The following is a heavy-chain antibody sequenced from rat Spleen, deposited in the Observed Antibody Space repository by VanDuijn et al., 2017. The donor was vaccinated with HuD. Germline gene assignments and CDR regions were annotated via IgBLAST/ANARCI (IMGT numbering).Heavy chain of an antibody. Sequence: QVQLKESGPGLVQPSQTLSLTCTVSGFSLTSYNVHWIRQPPGKGLAWMGRMRYNGETSYNSTHKSRLSISRDTSKNQVFLKMNSLQTGDTGTYYCTRDRGLTTEGPWFAYWGQGTLVTVSS. V-gene: IGHV2-63*01. CDR3: TRDRGLTTEGPWFAY. CDR1: GFSLTSYN. J-gene: IGHJ3*01. D-gene: IGHD1-11*01. CDR2: MRYNGET.